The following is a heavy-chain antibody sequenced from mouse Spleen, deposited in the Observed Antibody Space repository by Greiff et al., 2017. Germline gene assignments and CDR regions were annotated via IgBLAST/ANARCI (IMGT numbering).Heavy chain of an antibody. CDR2: IDPETGGT. CDR3: TRGATAQASDY. Sequence: VQLQQSGAELVRPGASVTLSCKASGYTFTDYEMHWVKQTPVHGLEWIGAIDPETGGTAYNQKFKGKAILTADKSSSTAYMELRSLTSEDSAVYYCTRGATAQASDYWGQGTTLTVSS. V-gene: IGHV1-15*01. J-gene: IGHJ2*01. D-gene: IGHD3-2*02. CDR1: GYTFTDYE.